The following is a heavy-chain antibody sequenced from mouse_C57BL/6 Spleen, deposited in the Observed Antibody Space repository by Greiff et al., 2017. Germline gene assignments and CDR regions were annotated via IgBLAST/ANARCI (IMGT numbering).Heavy chain of an antibody. CDR1: GFTFSSYT. J-gene: IGHJ1*03. Sequence: EVKVVESGGGLVKPGGSLKLSCAASGFTFSSYTMSWVRQTPEKRLEWVATISGGGGNTYYPDSVKGRFTISRDNAKNTLYLQMSSLRSEDTAVYYCARHDGSSYWYFDVWGTGTTVTVSS. CDR2: ISGGGGNT. D-gene: IGHD1-1*01. CDR3: ARHDGSSYWYFDV. V-gene: IGHV5-9*04.